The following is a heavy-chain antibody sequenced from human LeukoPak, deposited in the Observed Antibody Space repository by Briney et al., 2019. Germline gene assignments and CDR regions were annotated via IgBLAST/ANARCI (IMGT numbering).Heavy chain of an antibody. CDR3: ARANYYDSSGYSRGAFDI. CDR2: MYHSGTT. V-gene: IGHV4-38-2*02. J-gene: IGHJ3*02. Sequence: SETLSLTCTVSGYSISSGYYWGWIRQPPGKGLEWIGSMYHSGTTYYNASLKSRVTISVDTSKKQFSLKLNSVTAADTAVYYCARANYYDSSGYSRGAFDIWGQGTMVTVSS. CDR1: GYSISSGYY. D-gene: IGHD3-22*01.